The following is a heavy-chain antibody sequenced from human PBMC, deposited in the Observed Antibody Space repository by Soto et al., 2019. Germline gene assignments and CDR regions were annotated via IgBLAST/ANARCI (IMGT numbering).Heavy chain of an antibody. Sequence: QVQLVESGGGVVQPGRSLRLSCVVSGFTFSSYAMHWVRQAPGKGLEWVAVVSYDGSNKYYADSVKGRVTISRDSSKNTLYLQTNSRRAEDTAVYYCARGERPVAGTWDYWGKGTLVTVSS. CDR1: GFTFSSYA. J-gene: IGHJ4*02. CDR3: ARGERPVAGTWDY. D-gene: IGHD6-19*01. CDR2: VSYDGSNK. V-gene: IGHV3-30-3*01.